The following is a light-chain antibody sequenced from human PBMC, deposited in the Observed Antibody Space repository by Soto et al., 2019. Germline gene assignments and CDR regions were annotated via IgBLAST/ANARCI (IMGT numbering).Light chain of an antibody. CDR2: WAS. CDR3: QQYYNLPYS. J-gene: IGKJ2*03. CDR1: QSVFHTSYNRNY. Sequence: DIVMTQSPDSLAVSLGERATINCKSSQSVFHTSYNRNYLAWYLQKPGQPPKVLMYWASTRESGVPDRFSGSGSGTDFTLTITSLQPEDVAVYYCQQYYNLPYSFGQGTKLEIK. V-gene: IGKV4-1*01.